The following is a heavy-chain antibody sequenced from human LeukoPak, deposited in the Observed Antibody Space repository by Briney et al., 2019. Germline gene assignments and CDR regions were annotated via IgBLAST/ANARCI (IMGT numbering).Heavy chain of an antibody. V-gene: IGHV3-11*01. Sequence: PGGSLRLSCAASGFSFSDHYMSWIRQAPGKGLEWVSYMSGSDNPIYYADSVKGRFTISRDNAKNSLYLQMNNLRAEDTAVYYCARDRVGSSTSCYDYWGQGTLVTVSS. CDR1: GFSFSDHY. D-gene: IGHD2-2*01. J-gene: IGHJ4*02. CDR2: MSGSDNPI. CDR3: ARDRVGSSTSCYDY.